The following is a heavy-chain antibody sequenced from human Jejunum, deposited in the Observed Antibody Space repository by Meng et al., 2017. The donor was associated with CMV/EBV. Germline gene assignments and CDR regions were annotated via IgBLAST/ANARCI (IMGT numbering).Heavy chain of an antibody. CDR2: ISPRGST. V-gene: IGHV4-4*02. J-gene: IGHJ4*02. D-gene: IGHD3-22*01. Sequence: SWVRQAPGKGLEWIGDISPRGSTNSNPSLKSRVTISADKSKNQFSLNLNSVTAADTAIYYCARGLDTSGYYSFFDFWGQGTLVTVSS. CDR3: ARGLDTSGYYSFFDF.